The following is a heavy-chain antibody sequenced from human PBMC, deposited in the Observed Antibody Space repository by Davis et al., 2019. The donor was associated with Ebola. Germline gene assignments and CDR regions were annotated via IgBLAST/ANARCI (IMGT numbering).Heavy chain of an antibody. CDR1: GYTFTNYY. D-gene: IGHD3-10*01. Sequence: ASVKVSCKASGYTFTNYYMHWVRQAPGQGLEWMGWINTNTGNPTYAQGFTGRFVFSLDTSVSTTYLQISSLKAEDTAIYYCARGRGNFDYWGQGTLVTVSS. CDR2: INTNTGNP. CDR3: ARGRGNFDY. J-gene: IGHJ4*02. V-gene: IGHV7-4-1*02.